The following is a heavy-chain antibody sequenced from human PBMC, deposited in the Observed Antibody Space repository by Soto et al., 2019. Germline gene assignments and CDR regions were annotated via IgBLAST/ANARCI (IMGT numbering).Heavy chain of an antibody. V-gene: IGHV4-30-4*01. CDR1: GDSITSTDYY. J-gene: IGHJ4*02. Sequence: QVQLQESGPGLVKPSQTLSLTCTVSGDSITSTDYYWSWIRQPPGKGLEWIGYIYYNGSTYSSPSLKSRVTLSLDKSKNLFSLQLTSVTAADTAVYYCARELSGYRFGPGEVYWGQGTLVTVSS. CDR2: IYYNGST. D-gene: IGHD5-18*01. CDR3: ARELSGYRFGPGEVY.